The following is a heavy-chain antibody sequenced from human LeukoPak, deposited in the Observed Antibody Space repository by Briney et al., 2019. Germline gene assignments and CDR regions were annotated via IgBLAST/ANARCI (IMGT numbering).Heavy chain of an antibody. CDR2: ISSSGSTI. Sequence: PGGSLRLSCAASGFTFSSYTMNWVRQAPGKGLEWVSYISSSGSTIYYADSVKGRFTISRDNAKNSLYLQMNSLRAEDTAVYYCARRRWEYGAFDIWGQGTMVTVSS. D-gene: IGHD1-26*01. CDR3: ARRRWEYGAFDI. J-gene: IGHJ3*02. CDR1: GFTFSSYT. V-gene: IGHV3-48*03.